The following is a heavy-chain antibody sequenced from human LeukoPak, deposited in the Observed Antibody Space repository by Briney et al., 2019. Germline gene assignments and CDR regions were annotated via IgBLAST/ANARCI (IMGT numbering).Heavy chain of an antibody. V-gene: IGHV4-59*12. D-gene: IGHD4-23*01. J-gene: IGHJ4*02. Sequence: SETLSLTCTVSGGSMSHYYWSWVRQTPGKGLEYIGYISNSGSTDHNPPLKSRVTISLDTSKNRLSLKLSSVTAADTAVYYCAREEGYGGSRVDYWGQGTLVTVSS. CDR3: AREEGYGGSRVDY. CDR2: ISNSGST. CDR1: GGSMSHYY.